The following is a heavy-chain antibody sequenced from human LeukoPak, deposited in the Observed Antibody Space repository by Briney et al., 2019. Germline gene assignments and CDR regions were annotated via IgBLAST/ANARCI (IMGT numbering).Heavy chain of an antibody. D-gene: IGHD3-3*01. CDR3: ASGGPLRFLEWLPHQRTFPLDY. CDR1: GGSISSGSYY. Sequence: SQTLSLTCTVSGGSISSGSYYWSWIRQPAGKGLEWIGRIYTSGSTNYNPSLKSRVTISVDTSKNQFSLKLSSVTSADTAVYYCASGGPLRFLEWLPHQRTFPLDYWGQGTLVTVSS. CDR2: IYTSGST. J-gene: IGHJ4*02. V-gene: IGHV4-61*02.